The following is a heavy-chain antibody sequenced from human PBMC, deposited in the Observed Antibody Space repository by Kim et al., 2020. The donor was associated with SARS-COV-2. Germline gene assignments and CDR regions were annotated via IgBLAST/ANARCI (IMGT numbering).Heavy chain of an antibody. CDR3: ANEYLWGFDC. CDR2: ISDSSPTV. Sequence: GGSLRRSCATSGFTFSSYSMNWVRQAPGKGLEWVSYISDSSPTVYYADSVEGRFTISRDNAKNSLFLQMNSLRDEDTAVYYCANEYLWGFDCWGQGTLVTVSS. V-gene: IGHV3-48*02. J-gene: IGHJ4*02. D-gene: IGHD2-2*01. CDR1: GFTFSSYS.